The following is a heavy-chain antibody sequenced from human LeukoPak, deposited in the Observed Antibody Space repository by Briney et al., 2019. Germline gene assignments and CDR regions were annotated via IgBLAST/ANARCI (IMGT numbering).Heavy chain of an antibody. CDR3: AKDYSSGYYYDY. CDR1: GFTFSSYS. CDR2: ISSSSSYI. Sequence: GGSLRLSCAASGFTFSSYSMNWVRQAPGKGLEWVSSISSSSSYIYYADSVKGRFTISRDNAKNSLYLQMNSLRAEDTAVYYCAKDYSSGYYYDYWGRGTLVTVSS. V-gene: IGHV3-21*04. J-gene: IGHJ4*02. D-gene: IGHD3-22*01.